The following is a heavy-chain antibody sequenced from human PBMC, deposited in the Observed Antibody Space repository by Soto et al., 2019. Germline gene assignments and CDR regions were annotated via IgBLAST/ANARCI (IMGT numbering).Heavy chain of an antibody. CDR1: GVSFSDYY. CDR2: INHSGST. D-gene: IGHD3-22*01. CDR3: ARDRRSYYSDGSGLDF. J-gene: IGHJ4*02. Sequence: PSETLSLTCAVYGVSFSDYYWSWVRQPPGKGLEWIGEINHSGSTNYNPSLKSRVTISVDTSKKQFSLKLTSAAAADTAVYYCARDRRSYYSDGSGLDFWGQGTLVTVSS. V-gene: IGHV4-34*01.